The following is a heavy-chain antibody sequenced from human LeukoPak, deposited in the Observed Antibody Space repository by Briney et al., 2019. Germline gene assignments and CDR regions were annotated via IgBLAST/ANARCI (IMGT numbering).Heavy chain of an antibody. Sequence: SETLSLTCTVSGGSISSYYWSWIRQPPGKGLEWIGYIYYSGSTNYNPSLKSRVTISVDTSKKQFPLKLSSVTAADTAVYYCARVSMVRGVIRIDYWGQGTLVTVSS. CDR1: GGSISSYY. J-gene: IGHJ4*02. D-gene: IGHD3-10*01. CDR2: IYYSGST. V-gene: IGHV4-59*01. CDR3: ARVSMVRGVIRIDY.